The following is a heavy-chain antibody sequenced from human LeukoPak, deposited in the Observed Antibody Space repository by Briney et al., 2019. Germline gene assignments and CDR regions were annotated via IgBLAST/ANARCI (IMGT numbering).Heavy chain of an antibody. CDR3: AKRNYYGSGSYNYYYYAMDV. CDR1: GFSFSSYS. J-gene: IGHJ6*02. D-gene: IGHD3-10*01. V-gene: IGHV3-48*01. CDR2: ISSGSSTI. Sequence: GGSLRLSCAASGFSFSSYSMNWVRQAPGKGLEWVSYISSGSSTIHYADSVKGRFTISRDNAKNSLYLQMNSLRAEDTAVYYCAKRNYYGSGSYNYYYYAMDVWGQGTTVTVSS.